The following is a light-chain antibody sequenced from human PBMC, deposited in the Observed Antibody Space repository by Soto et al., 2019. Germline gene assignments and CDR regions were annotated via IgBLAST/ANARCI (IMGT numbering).Light chain of an antibody. CDR2: GAS. CDR3: QQYDSSPRT. CDR1: QSISSN. V-gene: IGKV3-15*01. Sequence: EIVMTQSPATLSVSPGERATLSCRASQSISSNLVWYQQKAGQAPRLLIYGASTRATGIPARFSGSGSGTEFTLTISSLQSEDFAVYFCQQYDSSPRTFGQGTKVEIK. J-gene: IGKJ1*01.